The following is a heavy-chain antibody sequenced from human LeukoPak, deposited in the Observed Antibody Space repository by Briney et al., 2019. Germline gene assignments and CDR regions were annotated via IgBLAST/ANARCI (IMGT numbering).Heavy chain of an antibody. J-gene: IGHJ3*02. CDR2: IYHSGST. CDR3: TMTTVTSGAFDI. D-gene: IGHD4-17*01. Sequence: SETLSLTCAVSGGSISSGGYSWSWIRQPPGKGLEWIGYIYHSGSTYYNPPLKSRVTISVDRSKNQFSLKLSSVTAADTAVYYCTMTTVTSGAFDIWGQGTMVTVSS. V-gene: IGHV4-30-2*01. CDR1: GGSISSGGYS.